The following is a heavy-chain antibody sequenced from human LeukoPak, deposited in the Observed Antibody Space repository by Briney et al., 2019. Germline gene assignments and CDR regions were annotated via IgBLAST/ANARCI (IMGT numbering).Heavy chain of an antibody. J-gene: IGHJ4*02. D-gene: IGHD2-21*02. Sequence: GGSLRLSCAASGFTFSSYAMSWVRQAPGKGLEWVSAISGSGDSTYYGDSVKGRFTISRDNSKNTLYLQMNSLRTEDTAVYYCAKGLATYCSGDCPGFDYWGQGTLVTVSS. CDR3: AKGLATYCSGDCPGFDY. CDR1: GFTFSSYA. CDR2: ISGSGDST. V-gene: IGHV3-23*01.